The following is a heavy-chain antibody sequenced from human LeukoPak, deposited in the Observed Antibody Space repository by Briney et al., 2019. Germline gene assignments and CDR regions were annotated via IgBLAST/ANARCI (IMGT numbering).Heavy chain of an antibody. CDR2: FDPEDGRT. CDR3: AIDSNYDSSTTLRA. V-gene: IGHV1-24*01. D-gene: IGHD3-22*01. CDR1: GYTFTGYY. Sequence: ASVKVSCKASGYTFTGYYMHWVRQAPGQGLEWMGGFDPEDGRTIYAQKFQGRVTLSEDTSTDTSYMELSSLRSEDTAVYYCAIDSNYDSSTTLRAWGQGTLVTVSS. J-gene: IGHJ5*02.